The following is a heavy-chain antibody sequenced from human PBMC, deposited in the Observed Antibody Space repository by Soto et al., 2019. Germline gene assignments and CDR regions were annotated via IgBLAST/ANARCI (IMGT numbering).Heavy chain of an antibody. CDR3: ARTLFYFDPWYYYGMDV. Sequence: ESGPTLVNPTQTLTLTCTFSGFSLSTSGMCVSWIRQPPGKALEWLALIDWDDDKYYSTSLRTRLTISKDTSKNQVVLTMTNMDPVDTATYYCARTLFYFDPWYYYGMDVWGQGTTVTVSS. J-gene: IGHJ6*02. CDR1: GFSLSTSGMC. V-gene: IGHV2-70*01. D-gene: IGHD3-22*01. CDR2: IDWDDDK.